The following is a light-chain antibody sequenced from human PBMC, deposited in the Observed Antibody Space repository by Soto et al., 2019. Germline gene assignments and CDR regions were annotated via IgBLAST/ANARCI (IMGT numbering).Light chain of an antibody. CDR2: EVN. J-gene: IGLJ3*02. Sequence: QSALTQPASVSASPGQSFTISCTGTSSDIGTYNYVSWYQQHPGKAPKLMIFEVNNRPSWVSNRFSGSKSGNTASLTVSGLQAEDEADYYCSSYTTSNTWVFGGGTQLTVL. CDR3: SSYTTSNTWV. CDR1: SSDIGTYNY. V-gene: IGLV2-14*01.